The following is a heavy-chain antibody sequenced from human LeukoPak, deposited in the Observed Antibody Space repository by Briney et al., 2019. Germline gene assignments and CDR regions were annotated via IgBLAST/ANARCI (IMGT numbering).Heavy chain of an antibody. J-gene: IGHJ4*02. CDR2: VSSTTNTI. Sequence: GRSLRLSCAASAFTFTDYSMSWVSQAPRKGLEWVCFVSSTTNTIYYAESVKGRFTISRENAKNSLYLQMNSLRDDDTAVYYRARDANDYWGQGTLVTVSS. CDR1: AFTFTDYS. CDR3: ARDANDY. V-gene: IGHV3-48*02.